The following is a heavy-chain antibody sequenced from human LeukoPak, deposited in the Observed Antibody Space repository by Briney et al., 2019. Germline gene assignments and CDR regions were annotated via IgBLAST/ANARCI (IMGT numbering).Heavy chain of an antibody. CDR3: TRRVAVAGTPKAYFDY. V-gene: IGHV4-39*01. D-gene: IGHD6-19*01. CDR2: IYYSGAT. Sequence: SETLSLTCTVSGGSITSSGHYWGWIRQPPGKGLEWIGSIYYSGATYHNPSLKSRLTISVDTSKNQFSLKLSSVTAADTAVYFCTRRVAVAGTPKAYFDYWGQGILVTVSS. CDR1: GGSITSSGHY. J-gene: IGHJ4*02.